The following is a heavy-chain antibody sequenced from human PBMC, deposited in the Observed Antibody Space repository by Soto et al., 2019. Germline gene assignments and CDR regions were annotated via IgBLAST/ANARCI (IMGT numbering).Heavy chain of an antibody. J-gene: IGHJ6*03. CDR3: AGTSSLQWYYMDV. Sequence: PXXTLSLMCGISGGSVSSQSAAWSWVRKSPARGLEWLGRTYYRSRWYNDYAVSVRSRITVNADTSKNQFSLHLNSVPPEDTAVYYCAGTSSLQWYYMDVWDKGTTVTVSS. CDR2: TYYRSRWYN. D-gene: IGHD1-7*01. CDR1: GGSVSSQSAA. V-gene: IGHV6-1*01.